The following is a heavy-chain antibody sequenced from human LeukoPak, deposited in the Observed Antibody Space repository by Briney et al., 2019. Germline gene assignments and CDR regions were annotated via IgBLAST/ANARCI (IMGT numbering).Heavy chain of an antibody. Sequence: PGGSLRLSCAASGFIFSSYSMSWVRQAPGKGLEWVSSISTSSSYIYYADSVKGRFTISRDNAKNSLYLQMNSLRAEDTAVYYCARVFGARDPSDFDYWGQGTLVTVSS. CDR1: GFIFSSYS. J-gene: IGHJ4*02. V-gene: IGHV3-21*01. CDR2: ISTSSSYI. CDR3: ARVFGARDPSDFDY. D-gene: IGHD3-16*01.